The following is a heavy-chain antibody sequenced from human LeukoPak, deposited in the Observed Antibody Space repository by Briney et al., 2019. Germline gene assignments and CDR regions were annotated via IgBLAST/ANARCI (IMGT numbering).Heavy chain of an antibody. V-gene: IGHV3-30*01. D-gene: IGHD6-6*01. CDR1: GFTFSSYA. CDR2: ISYDGSNK. CDR3: ARDPGGLKSSIAAPAEY. J-gene: IGHJ4*02. Sequence: GRSLRLSCAASGFTFSSYAMHWVRQAPGKGLKWVAVISYDGSNKYYADSVKGRFTISRDNSKNTLYLQMNSLRAEDTAVYYCARDPGGLKSSIAAPAEYWGQGTLVTVSS.